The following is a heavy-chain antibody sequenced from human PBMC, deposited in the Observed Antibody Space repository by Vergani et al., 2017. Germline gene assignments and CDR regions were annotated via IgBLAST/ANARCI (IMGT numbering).Heavy chain of an antibody. CDR1: GGTFSSSA. CDR2: IIPIFGTA. CDR3: AREAVISSTRQTFTPISMDY. J-gene: IGHJ4*02. V-gene: IGHV1-69*13. Sequence: QVQLVQSGAEVKKPGSSVKVSCKASGGTFSSSAISWVRQAPGQALSWFGGIIPIFGTANYPQKFQDKLTITADESTRTAYMELSILRSGDTAVYYCAREAVISSTRQTFTPISMDYWGQGTLVTVSS. D-gene: IGHD2-2*01.